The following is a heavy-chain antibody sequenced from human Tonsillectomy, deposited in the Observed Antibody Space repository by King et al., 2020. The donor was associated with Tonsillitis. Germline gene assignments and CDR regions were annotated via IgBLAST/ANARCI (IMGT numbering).Heavy chain of an antibody. Sequence: VQLVESGGGVVQPGRSLRLSCAASGFTFSPYSMHWVRQAPGKGLEWVAIISYDGSNKYYADSVKGRFAISRDNSKNTLYLQMNSLRTEDTAVYYCARAGSRDSGSYYLYYYYGMDVWGQGTTVTVSS. CDR1: GFTFSPYS. J-gene: IGHJ6*02. V-gene: IGHV3-30*09. D-gene: IGHD3-10*01. CDR2: ISYDGSNK. CDR3: ARAGSRDSGSYYLYYYYGMDV.